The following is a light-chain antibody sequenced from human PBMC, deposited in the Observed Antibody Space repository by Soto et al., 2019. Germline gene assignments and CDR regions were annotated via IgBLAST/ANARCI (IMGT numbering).Light chain of an antibody. CDR1: SSDVGGYNY. Sequence: QSALTQPASVSGSPGQSITISCTGTSSDVGGYNYVSWYQQHPGKAPKVMIYEVSNRPPGVSNRFSGSKSGNTASLTISGLQAEDEADYYCSSYTTTSTRVFGGGTKVTVL. CDR3: SSYTTTSTRV. V-gene: IGLV2-14*01. J-gene: IGLJ3*02. CDR2: EVS.